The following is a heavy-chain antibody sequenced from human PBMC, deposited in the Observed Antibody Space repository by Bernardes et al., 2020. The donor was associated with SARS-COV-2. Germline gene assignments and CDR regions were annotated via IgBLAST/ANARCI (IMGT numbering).Heavy chain of an antibody. D-gene: IGHD6-19*01. Sequence: GGSLRLSCAASGFTFSSYAMNWVRKAPGKGLEWVSVISDSGASTYYVDSVKGRFTISRDNSKNTLYLQMNSLRAEDTAVYYCAKGGPGSGWLYDAFDIWGQGTMVTVSS. CDR3: AKGGPGSGWLYDAFDI. J-gene: IGHJ3*02. CDR1: GFTFSSYA. V-gene: IGHV3-23*01. CDR2: ISDSGAST.